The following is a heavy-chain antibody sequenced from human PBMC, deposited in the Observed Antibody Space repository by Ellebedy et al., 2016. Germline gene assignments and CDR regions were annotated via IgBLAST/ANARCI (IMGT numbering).Heavy chain of an antibody. J-gene: IGHJ4*02. Sequence: GESLKISXAASGFTFSTYSMNWVRQAPGKGLEWVSSISSIISSSSYIYYADSVKGRFTISRDNAKNSLDLQMNSLRAEDTALYYCVRGKNPEYWGQGTLVTVSS. V-gene: IGHV3-21*01. CDR3: VRGKNPEY. CDR1: GFTFSTYS. CDR2: ISSIISSSSYI.